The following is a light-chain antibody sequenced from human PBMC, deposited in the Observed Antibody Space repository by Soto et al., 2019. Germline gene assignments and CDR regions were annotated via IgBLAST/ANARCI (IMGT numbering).Light chain of an antibody. CDR2: GTS. V-gene: IGKV3-15*01. CDR1: QSVSSN. Sequence: EIVMTQSPATLSVSPGERATLSCRASQSVSSNLAWYQQKPGQAPRLLIYGTSTRATGITARFSGSGSGTEFTLTISSLQSEDFAVYYCQQYNDWPPKYTFGPGTKLEIK. J-gene: IGKJ2*01. CDR3: QQYNDWPPKYT.